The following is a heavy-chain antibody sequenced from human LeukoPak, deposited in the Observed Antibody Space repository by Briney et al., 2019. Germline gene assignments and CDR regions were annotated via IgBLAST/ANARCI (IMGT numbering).Heavy chain of an antibody. V-gene: IGHV4-4*07. CDR3: ARLNWNYVIYYYYYMDV. CDR1: GGSISSYY. CDR2: IYTSGST. D-gene: IGHD1-7*01. Sequence: SETLSLTCTVSGGSISSYYWSWIRQPAGKGLEWIGRIYTSGSTNYNPSLKSRVTISVDTSKNQFSLKLSSVTAADTAVYYCARLNWNYVIYYYYYMDVWGKGTTVTVSS. J-gene: IGHJ6*03.